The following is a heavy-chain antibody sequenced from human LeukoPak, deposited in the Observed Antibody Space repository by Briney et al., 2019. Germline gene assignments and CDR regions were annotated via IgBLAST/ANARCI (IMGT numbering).Heavy chain of an antibody. CDR1: GGSISSSTYC. CDR2: IYYSGST. J-gene: IGHJ4*02. V-gene: IGHV4-39*02. CDR3: ARMPMVRGIIYYFDY. Sequence: ETLSLTCTVSGGSISSSTYCCAWIRQPPGKGLEWIGTIYYSGSTYYNPSLKSRVTISVDTSKNHFSLKLSSVTAADTAVYYCARMPMVRGIIYYFDYWGQGTLVTVSS. D-gene: IGHD3-10*01.